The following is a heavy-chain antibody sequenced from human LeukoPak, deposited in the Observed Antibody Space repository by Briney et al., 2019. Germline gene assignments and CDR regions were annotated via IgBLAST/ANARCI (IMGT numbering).Heavy chain of an antibody. CDR3: ARNNWNDLYYYYYYMDV. Sequence: ASVKVSCKASGYTFTSYDINWVRQAPGHGLEWMGWMNPNSGNTGYAQNFQGRVTMTRNTSISTAYMELSSLRSEDTAVYYCARNNWNDLYYYYYYMDVWGKGTTVTVSS. CDR1: GYTFTSYD. V-gene: IGHV1-8*01. J-gene: IGHJ6*03. D-gene: IGHD1-1*01. CDR2: MNPNSGNT.